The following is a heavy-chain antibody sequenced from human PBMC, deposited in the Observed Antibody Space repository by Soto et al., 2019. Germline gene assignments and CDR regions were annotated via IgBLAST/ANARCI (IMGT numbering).Heavy chain of an antibody. CDR2: IYSGGAT. Sequence: EVQLMESGGGLMQPGGSLRLSCAAAGFSVSTSHISWVRQAPGKGLEWVSVIYSGGATHYAVSVKGRLIISRDKSKHTVDLQMSSLRDDDTAVYYCARGGGNSPRAYFESWGQGTLVTVSS. CDR3: ARGGGNSPRAYFES. D-gene: IGHD2-15*01. V-gene: IGHV3-53*01. J-gene: IGHJ4*02. CDR1: GFSVSTSH.